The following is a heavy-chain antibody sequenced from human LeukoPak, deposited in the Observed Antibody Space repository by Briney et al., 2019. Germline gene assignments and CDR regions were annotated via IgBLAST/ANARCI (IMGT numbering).Heavy chain of an antibody. V-gene: IGHV3-48*03. CDR3: ASAMLASDSSGYYTSDYFEH. CDR1: GMMFSSYE. D-gene: IGHD3-22*01. Sequence: GGSLTLSCAASGMMFSSYEMYWVRQAPGKGLEWISYISSSGNTRKYADSVEGRFTISRDNAKKSLHLEMSGLRGDDSAIYYCASAMLASDSSGYYTSDYFEHWGQGTLVSVSS. J-gene: IGHJ4*02. CDR2: ISSSGNTR.